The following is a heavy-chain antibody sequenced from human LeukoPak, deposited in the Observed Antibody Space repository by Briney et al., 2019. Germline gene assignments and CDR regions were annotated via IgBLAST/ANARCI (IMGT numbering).Heavy chain of an antibody. CDR3: ARGSGWYDY. Sequence: GGSLRLSCAASVYTLVDNYLSWVRQSPDRGLEWVSAIYTGGTTYYAGSVKGRFTLSRDSSQNTLSLKMNSLRVEDTAVYFCARGSGWYDYWGQGTLVTVSS. CDR2: IYTGGTT. V-gene: IGHV3-53*01. J-gene: IGHJ4*02. D-gene: IGHD6-19*01. CDR1: VYTLVDNY.